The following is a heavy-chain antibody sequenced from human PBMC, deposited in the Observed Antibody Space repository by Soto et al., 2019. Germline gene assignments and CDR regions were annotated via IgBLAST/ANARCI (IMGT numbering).Heavy chain of an antibody. CDR3: ARGLLTGGWFDP. D-gene: IGHD7-27*01. J-gene: IGHJ5*02. V-gene: IGHV4-34*01. Sequence: QVQLQQWGAGLLKPSETLSLTCAVYGGSFSGYYWSWIRQPPGKGLEWIGEITHSGSTNYNPSLKSRVAISVATSKNQFSLKLSSVTAADTAVYYCARGLLTGGWFDPWGQGTLVTVSS. CDR2: ITHSGST. CDR1: GGSFSGYY.